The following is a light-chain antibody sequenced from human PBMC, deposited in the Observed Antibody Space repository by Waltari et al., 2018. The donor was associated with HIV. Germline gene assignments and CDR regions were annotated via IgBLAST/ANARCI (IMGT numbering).Light chain of an antibody. J-gene: IGLJ2*01. V-gene: IGLV1-44*01. CDR3: ATWDDTLNGVI. CDR2: STK. CDR1: SSNIGSNS. Sequence: QSVLTQPPSASGTPGQRVTISCSGGSSNIGSNSVHWYQQLPGTAPRLLLYSTKQRPSRVPDRFSCSKSGTSASLAISGLQSEDEADYYCATWDDTLNGVIFGGGTKLTVL.